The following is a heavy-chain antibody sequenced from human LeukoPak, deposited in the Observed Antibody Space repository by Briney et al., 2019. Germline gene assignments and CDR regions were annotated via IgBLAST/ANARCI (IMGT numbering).Heavy chain of an antibody. CDR1: GFTFGNYG. J-gene: IGHJ4*02. D-gene: IGHD1-26*01. V-gene: IGHV3-30*02. CDR3: SGSYSY. CDR2: TRYDGSER. Sequence: PGGSLRLSCVAFGFTFGNYGMHWVRQAPGKGLEWVVFTRYDGSERYYADSVKGRFIISRDNSKNTLYLQMNSLRVEDTAVYFCSGSYSYWGQGTLVTVSS.